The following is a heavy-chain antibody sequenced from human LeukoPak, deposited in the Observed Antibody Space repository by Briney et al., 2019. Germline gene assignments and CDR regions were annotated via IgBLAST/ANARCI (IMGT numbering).Heavy chain of an antibody. CDR2: IYYSGST. CDR1: GGSISSYY. Sequence: PSETLSLTCTVSGGSISSYYWSWIRQPPGKGLEWIGYIYYSGSTNYNPSLKSRVTISVDTSKNQFSLKLSSVTAADTAVYYCARHSYFQSYYFDYWGQGTLVTVSS. J-gene: IGHJ4*02. V-gene: IGHV4-59*08. CDR3: ARHSYFQSYYFDY. D-gene: IGHD3-10*01.